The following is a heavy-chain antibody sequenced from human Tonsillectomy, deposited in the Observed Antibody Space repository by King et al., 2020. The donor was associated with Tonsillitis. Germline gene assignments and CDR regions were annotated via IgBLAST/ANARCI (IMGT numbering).Heavy chain of an antibody. J-gene: IGHJ4*02. Sequence: VQLQQWGAGLLKPSETLSLTCAVYGGSFSGYYWSWIRQPPGKGLEWIGEINHSGSTNYNPSLNSRVTISVDTSKNQFSLKLSSVTAADTAVYYCARGGSGWYTPYFDYWGQGTLVTVSS. CDR2: INHSGST. V-gene: IGHV4-34*01. D-gene: IGHD6-19*01. CDR3: ARGGSGWYTPYFDY. CDR1: GGSFSGYY.